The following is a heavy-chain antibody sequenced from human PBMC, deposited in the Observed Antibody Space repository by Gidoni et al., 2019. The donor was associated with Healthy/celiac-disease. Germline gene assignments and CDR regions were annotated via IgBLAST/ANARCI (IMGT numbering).Heavy chain of an antibody. CDR1: GGSIRSSNW. CDR2: IYHSGST. D-gene: IGHD2-15*01. V-gene: IGHV4-4*02. J-gene: IGHJ3*02. CDR3: ARGDCSGGSCYSSSAFDI. Sequence: QVQLQESGQGLVKPSGTLSLTCAVSGGSIRSSNWWSWVRQPPGKGLEWIGEIYHSGSTNYNPSLKSRVTISVDKSKNQFSLKLSSVTAADTAVYYCARGDCSGGSCYSSSAFDIWGQGTMVTVSS.